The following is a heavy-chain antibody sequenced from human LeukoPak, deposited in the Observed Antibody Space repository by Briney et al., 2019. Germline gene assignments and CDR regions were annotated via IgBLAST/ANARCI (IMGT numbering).Heavy chain of an antibody. CDR2: ISSSSSYI. CDR3: AKDSGSAMVPPVLDY. V-gene: IGHV3-21*04. D-gene: IGHD5-18*01. Sequence: GGSLRLSCAASGFTFSSYSMNWVRQAPGKGLEWVSSISSSSSYIYYADSVKGRFTISRDNAKNSLYLQMNSLRAEDTALYYCAKDSGSAMVPPVLDYWGQGTLVTVSS. J-gene: IGHJ4*02. CDR1: GFTFSSYS.